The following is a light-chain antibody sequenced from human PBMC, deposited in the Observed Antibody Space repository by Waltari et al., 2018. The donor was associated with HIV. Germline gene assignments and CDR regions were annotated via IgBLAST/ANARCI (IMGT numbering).Light chain of an antibody. Sequence: DIQMTQSPSSLSASVGDRPTITCRPSQDIRNFLAWYQQKPGKVPKLLIYRASTLQSGVPSRFSGIGSRSVTDFTLTISSLQPEDVATYYCQVYDSAPLTFGGGTKVDLK. CDR2: RAS. CDR1: QDIRNF. V-gene: IGKV1-27*01. J-gene: IGKJ4*01. CDR3: QVYDSAPLT.